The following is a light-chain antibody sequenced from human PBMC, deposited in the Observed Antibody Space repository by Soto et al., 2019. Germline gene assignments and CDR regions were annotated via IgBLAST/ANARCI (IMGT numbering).Light chain of an antibody. V-gene: IGLV2-18*02. CDR1: SSDIGSYNR. Sequence: QSALTQPASVSGSPGQSITIYCTGTSSDIGSYNRVSWYQQAPGTAPKLIIYEVNNRPSGVPDRFSGSKSGNTASLTISGLQAEDEADYYCNSFTTSSTYVFGTGTQLTVL. CDR3: NSFTTSSTYV. CDR2: EVN. J-gene: IGLJ1*01.